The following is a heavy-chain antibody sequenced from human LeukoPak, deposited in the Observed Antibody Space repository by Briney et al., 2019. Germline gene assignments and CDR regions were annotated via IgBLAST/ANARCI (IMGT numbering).Heavy chain of an antibody. CDR3: AREGYGDYTFDY. Sequence: GGSLRLSCAASGFTFSSYSMNWVRQAPGKGLKWVSYISSSSSTIYYADSVKGRFTISRDNAKNTLYLQMNSLRVEDTAVYYCAREGYGDYTFDYWGLGTLVTVSS. D-gene: IGHD4-17*01. J-gene: IGHJ4*02. CDR2: ISSSSSTI. CDR1: GFTFSSYS. V-gene: IGHV3-48*04.